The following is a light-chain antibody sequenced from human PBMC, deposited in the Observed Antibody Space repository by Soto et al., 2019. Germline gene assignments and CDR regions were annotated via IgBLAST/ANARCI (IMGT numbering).Light chain of an antibody. CDR3: QQTHITPRT. J-gene: IGKJ1*01. V-gene: IGKV1-5*03. CDR1: QRISSW. CDR2: KAS. Sequence: IQMTQSPSTLSATVGDRVSITCRASQRISSWLAWYQQKPGKAPKLLIYKASSLESGVPSRFSGSGSGTEFTLTISSLQPDDFATYYCQQTHITPRTFGQGTMVDI.